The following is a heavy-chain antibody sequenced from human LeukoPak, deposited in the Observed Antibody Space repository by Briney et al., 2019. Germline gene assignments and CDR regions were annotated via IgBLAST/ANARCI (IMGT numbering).Heavy chain of an antibody. CDR1: GFTFSSYT. CDR2: IGDSGGSS. CDR3: AKDFVRRFDP. V-gene: IGHV3-23*01. Sequence: GGSLGLSCAASGFTFSSYTMSWVRQAPGKGLEWVSSIGDSGGSSYYADSVKGRFTISRDNSRNTLYLQMNSLGAEDTAVYYCAKDFVRRFDPWGQGTLVTVSS. J-gene: IGHJ5*02.